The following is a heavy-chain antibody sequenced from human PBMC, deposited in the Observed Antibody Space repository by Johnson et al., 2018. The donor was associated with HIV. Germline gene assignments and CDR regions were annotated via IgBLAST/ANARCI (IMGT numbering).Heavy chain of an antibody. CDR3: TTMSALWFGDLHVFGDGFDI. CDR1: GFTVSSNY. V-gene: IGHV3-30*02. D-gene: IGHD3-10*01. Sequence: QVQLVESGGGLVQPGGSLRLSCAASGFTVSSNYMSWVRQSPGKGLEWMTLIRYDGSNKYYADSVKGRFTISRDDSKNTLYLQMNGLKTEDTAVYYCTTMSALWFGDLHVFGDGFDIWGQGTMVTVSS. J-gene: IGHJ3*02. CDR2: IRYDGSNK.